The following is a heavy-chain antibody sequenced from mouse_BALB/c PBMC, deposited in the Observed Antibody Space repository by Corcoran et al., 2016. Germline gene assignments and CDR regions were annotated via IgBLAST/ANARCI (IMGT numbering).Heavy chain of an antibody. CDR3: ARAPLHYYAMDY. CDR1: GYTFTNYG. J-gene: IGHJ4*01. CDR2: IHAYTGEP. D-gene: IGHD6-1*01. Sequence: QIQLVQSGPELKKPGETGKISCRDSGYTFTNYGMNWVKQAPGKGLKWMGWIHAYTGEPTYADDFKGRFAFSLETSASTAYLQINNFKNEDTATYFCARAPLHYYAMDYWGQGTSVTVSS. V-gene: IGHV9-3-1*01.